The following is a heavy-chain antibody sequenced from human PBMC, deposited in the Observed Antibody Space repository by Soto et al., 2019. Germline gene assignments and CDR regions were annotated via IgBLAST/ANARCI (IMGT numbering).Heavy chain of an antibody. Sequence: PGESLKISFKGSGYSFTGYLIGWVRQMPVKGLEWMGIIYPPDSDTRYSPSFQGQITISADKSISTAYLEWSSLKASDTAMYYCALGPTTTAFDYCGQGILFTVSS. CDR1: GYSFTGYL. J-gene: IGHJ4*02. V-gene: IGHV5-51*01. D-gene: IGHD1-26*01. CDR3: ALGPTTTAFDY. CDR2: IYPPDSDT.